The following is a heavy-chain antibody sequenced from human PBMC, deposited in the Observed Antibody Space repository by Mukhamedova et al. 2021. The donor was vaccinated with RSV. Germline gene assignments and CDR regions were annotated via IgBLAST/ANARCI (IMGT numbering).Heavy chain of an antibody. Sequence: APGKGLEWVSYISISGNTIYYADSVKGRFTISRDNGKNSLFLQMNSLRAEDTAVYYCARLSRDGYNYYFDCWGQGTLVTVSS. CDR2: ISISGNTI. J-gene: IGHJ4*02. D-gene: IGHD5-24*01. V-gene: IGHV3-11*01. CDR3: ARLSRDGYNYYFDC.